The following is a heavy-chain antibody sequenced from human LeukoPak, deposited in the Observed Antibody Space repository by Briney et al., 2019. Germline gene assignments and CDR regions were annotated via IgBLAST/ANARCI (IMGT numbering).Heavy chain of an antibody. J-gene: IGHJ3*02. V-gene: IGHV4-31*03. CDR1: GGSISSGGYY. CDR2: IYYSGST. D-gene: IGHD2-21*02. CDR3: ARRPSYCGGDCFGAFDI. Sequence: SETLSLTCTVSGGSISSGGYYWSWIRQHPGKGLEWIGYIYYSGSTYYNPSLKSRVTISVDTSKNQFSLKLSSVTAADTAVYYCARRPSYCGGDCFGAFDIWGQGTMVTVSS.